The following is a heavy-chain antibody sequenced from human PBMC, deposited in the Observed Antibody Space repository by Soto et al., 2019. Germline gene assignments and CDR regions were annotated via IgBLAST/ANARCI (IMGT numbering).Heavy chain of an antibody. CDR2: IDYSGNT. D-gene: IGHD6-19*01. CDR3: ARDGGMSAVAAHRRYFDY. Sequence: SETLSLTCTVSGDSISSYYWTWIRQPPCKGLEWIGYIDYSGNTNYNPSLKSRVTISVDTSKNQFSLKLNSVTAADTAIYYCARDGGMSAVAAHRRYFDYWGQGTLVTVSS. J-gene: IGHJ4*02. V-gene: IGHV4-59*01. CDR1: GDSISSYY.